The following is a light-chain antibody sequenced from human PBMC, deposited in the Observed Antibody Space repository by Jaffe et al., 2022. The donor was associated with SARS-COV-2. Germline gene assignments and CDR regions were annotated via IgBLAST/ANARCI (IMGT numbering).Light chain of an antibody. Sequence: EIVLTQSPGTLSLSPGERATLSCRASQTVSSGYFAWYQQRPGQAPRLLIYGGSSRATGIPDRFSGGGSGTDFTLTIGRLEPEDFAVYYCQQYDGSRLAFGGGTKVEIK. CDR3: QQYDGSRLA. CDR2: GGS. V-gene: IGKV3-20*01. CDR1: QTVSSGY. J-gene: IGKJ4*01.